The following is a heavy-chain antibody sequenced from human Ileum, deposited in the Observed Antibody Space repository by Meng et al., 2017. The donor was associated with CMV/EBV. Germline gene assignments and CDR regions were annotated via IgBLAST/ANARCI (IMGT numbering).Heavy chain of an antibody. Sequence: SLVLSCAASGFTCSAYAMRWVSQSHEERLEWVSLIYAGGSSTFYADFVKGRFIIIRDDSENTLYLQMNSQRAEDTAVYYCAKDEGLDWGQGTLVTVSS. D-gene: IGHD6-19*01. CDR1: GFTCSAYA. V-gene: IGHV3-23*03. J-gene: IGHJ4*02. CDR2: IYAGGSST. CDR3: AKDEGLD.